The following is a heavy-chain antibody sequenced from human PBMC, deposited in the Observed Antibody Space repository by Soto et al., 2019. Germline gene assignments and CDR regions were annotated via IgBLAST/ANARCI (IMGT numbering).Heavy chain of an antibody. J-gene: IGHJ5*02. CDR1: GGSISSGGYY. CDR3: ARGELRFWFDP. D-gene: IGHD5-18*01. Sequence: QVQLQESGPGLVKPSQPLSLTCTVSGGSISSGGYYWSWIRQHPGKGLEWIGYIYYSGSTYYNPSLESRVTISVDTAKSLCSLKLSSVTAADTAVYYCARGELRFWFDPWGQGTLVTVSS. CDR2: IYYSGST. V-gene: IGHV4-31*03.